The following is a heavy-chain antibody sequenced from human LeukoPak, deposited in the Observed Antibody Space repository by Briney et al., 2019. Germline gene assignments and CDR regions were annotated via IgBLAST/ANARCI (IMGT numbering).Heavy chain of an antibody. CDR2: IYHSGST. V-gene: IGHV4-38-2*01. CDR1: GYSISSGYY. J-gene: IGHJ5*02. CDR3: ARSLVVIATNWFDP. Sequence: SETLSLTCAVSGYSISSGYYWGWIRQPPGKGLEWIGSIYHSGSTHYNPSLKSRVTISVDTSKNQFSLKLSSVTAADTAVYYCARSLVVIATNWFDPWGQGTLVTVSS. D-gene: IGHD2-21*01.